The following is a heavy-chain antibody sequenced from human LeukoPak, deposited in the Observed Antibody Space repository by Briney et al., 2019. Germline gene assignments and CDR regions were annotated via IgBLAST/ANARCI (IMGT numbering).Heavy chain of an antibody. V-gene: IGHV4-34*01. Sequence: SETLSPTCAVYGGSFSGYYWSWIRQPPGKGLEWIGEINHSGSTNYNPSLKSRVTISVDTSKNQFSLKLSSVTAADTAVYYCARAIPYYDFWSGYYSVGSYFDYWGQGTLVTVSS. D-gene: IGHD3-3*01. J-gene: IGHJ4*02. CDR1: GGSFSGYY. CDR3: ARAIPYYDFWSGYYSVGSYFDY. CDR2: INHSGST.